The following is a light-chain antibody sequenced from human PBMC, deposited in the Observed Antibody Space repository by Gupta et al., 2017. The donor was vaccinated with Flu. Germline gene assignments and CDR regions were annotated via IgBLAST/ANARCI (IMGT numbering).Light chain of an antibody. V-gene: IGLV2-14*04. Sequence: SSDGGGYNYVSWYQQHPGKAPKLMIYDVSNRPSGVSNRFSGSKSGNTASLTISGLQAEDEADYYCSSYTSSSPPYVFGTGTKVTVL. J-gene: IGLJ1*01. CDR2: DVS. CDR3: SSYTSSSPPYV. CDR1: SSDGGGYNY.